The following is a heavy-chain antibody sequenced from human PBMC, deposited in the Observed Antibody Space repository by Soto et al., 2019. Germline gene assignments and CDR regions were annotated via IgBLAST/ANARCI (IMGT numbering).Heavy chain of an antibody. V-gene: IGHV1-18*01. CDR1: GYIFSNYA. CDR2: VSAYSGDA. Sequence: QVHLVQSGDEVKRPGASVKLSCKASGYIFSNYAITWVRQAPGQGLEWVGWVSAYSGDAYYAHKFQDRVLMTTETSTRTAYLELRSLRSDDTAVYFCASGVGVEGTTDPGDDYWGPGTMVTVSS. CDR3: ASGVGVEGTTDPGDDY. D-gene: IGHD1-1*01. J-gene: IGHJ4*02.